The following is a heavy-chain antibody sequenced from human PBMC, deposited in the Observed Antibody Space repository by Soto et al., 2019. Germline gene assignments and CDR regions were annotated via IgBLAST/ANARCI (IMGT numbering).Heavy chain of an antibody. D-gene: IGHD4-17*01. CDR2: IDQSGGTA. Sequence: GGALRLSCADSGFIFSTDAMSWVRQARGKGLELVASIDQSGGTAYYAESVRGRFAISRDNSINTLYLQMSSLRAEDTALYYCAHPRGYGVFDAVDIWGQGTMVTVSS. CDR3: AHPRGYGVFDAVDI. J-gene: IGHJ3*02. V-gene: IGHV3-23*01. CDR1: GFIFSTDA.